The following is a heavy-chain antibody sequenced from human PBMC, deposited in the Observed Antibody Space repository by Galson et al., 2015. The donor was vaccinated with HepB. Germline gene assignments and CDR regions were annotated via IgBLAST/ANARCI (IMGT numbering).Heavy chain of an antibody. V-gene: IGHV4-39*01. Sequence: SETLSLTCTVSGGSISSSSYYWGWIRQPPGKGLEWIGSIYYSGSTYYNPSLKSRVTISVDTSKNQFSLKLSSVTAADTAVYYCARGCRLPITGDDAFDTWGQGTMVTVSS. D-gene: IGHD7-27*01. CDR3: ARGCRLPITGDDAFDT. CDR2: IYYSGST. CDR1: GGSISSSSYY. J-gene: IGHJ3*02.